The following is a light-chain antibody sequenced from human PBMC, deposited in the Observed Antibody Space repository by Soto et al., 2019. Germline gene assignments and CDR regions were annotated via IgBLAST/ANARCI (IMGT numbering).Light chain of an antibody. V-gene: IGLV3-21*02. CDR3: QVWDNVDDHIYV. CDR1: NIDSRT. J-gene: IGLJ1*01. CDR2: DNS. Sequence: SYELTQPPSVSVAAGQTATISCGENNIDSRTVHWYQQKPGQAPLLVVYDNSFRPSGIPNRFSGSNSGNTATLTISRVEAXDEADYYCQVWDNVDDHIYVFGTGTKV.